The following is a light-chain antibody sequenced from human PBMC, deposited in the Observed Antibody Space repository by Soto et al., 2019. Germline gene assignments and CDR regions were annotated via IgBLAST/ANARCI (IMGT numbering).Light chain of an antibody. CDR2: GAS. CDR1: QSVSSSY. Sequence: EMVLTQSPDTLSLSPGERATLSCRASQSVSSSYLAWYQQKPGQAPRLLIYGASSRATGIPDRFSGSGSGTDFTLTISRLEPEDFAVYYCQQYGSSPWTFGQGTRLEIK. CDR3: QQYGSSPWT. V-gene: IGKV3-20*01. J-gene: IGKJ5*01.